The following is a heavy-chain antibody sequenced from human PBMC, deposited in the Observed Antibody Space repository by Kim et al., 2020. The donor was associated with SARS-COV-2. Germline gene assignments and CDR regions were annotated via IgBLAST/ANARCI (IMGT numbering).Heavy chain of an antibody. CDR1: GGSISSGGYY. CDR3: ARVHYDFWSGYTPYYFDY. CDR2: IYYSGST. D-gene: IGHD3-3*01. V-gene: IGHV4-31*03. J-gene: IGHJ4*02. Sequence: SETLSLTCTVSGGSISSGGYYWSWIRQHPGKGLEWIGYIYYSGSTYYNPSLKSRVTISVDTSKNQFSLKLSSVTAADTAVYYCARVHYDFWSGYTPYYFDYWGQGTLVTVSS.